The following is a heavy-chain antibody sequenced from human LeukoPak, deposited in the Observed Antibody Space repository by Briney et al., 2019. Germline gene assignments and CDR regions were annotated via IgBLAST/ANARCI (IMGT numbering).Heavy chain of an antibody. J-gene: IGHJ4*02. CDR3: ASMWEGGY. Sequence: GGSRRLSCAAAGFTCRNYWMSWVRQAPGKGLEWVATIKQDGSEKYYGDSVKGRFTISRDNAQSSLFLQMNSLRDEDAAVYFCASMWEGGYWGQGTLVTVSS. CDR1: GFTCRNYW. CDR2: IKQDGSEK. V-gene: IGHV3-7*01. D-gene: IGHD1-26*01.